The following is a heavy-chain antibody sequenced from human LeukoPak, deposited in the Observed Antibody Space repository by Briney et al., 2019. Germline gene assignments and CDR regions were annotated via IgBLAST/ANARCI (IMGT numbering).Heavy chain of an antibody. V-gene: IGHV3-66*01. CDR2: IYSGGST. CDR3: ARMPFTRNDYYGLDV. CDR1: GFTVSSNY. Sequence: GGSLGLSCAASGFTVSSNYMSWVRQAPGKGLEWVSVIYSGGSTYYADSVKGRFTISRDNSKNTLDLQMNSLRAEDTAVYYCARMPFTRNDYYGLDVWGQGTTVTVSS. D-gene: IGHD3-10*01. J-gene: IGHJ6*02.